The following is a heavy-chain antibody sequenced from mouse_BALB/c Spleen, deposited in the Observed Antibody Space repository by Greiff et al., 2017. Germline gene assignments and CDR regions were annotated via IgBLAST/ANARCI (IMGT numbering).Heavy chain of an antibody. CDR1: GYSFTSYY. J-gene: IGHJ2*01. CDR2: IDPFNGGT. V-gene: IGHV1S135*01. D-gene: IGHD1-1*01. CDR3: ARDYGSSYYFDY. Sequence: VQLKESGPELMKPGASVKISCKASGYSFTSYYMHWVKQSHGKSLEWIGYIDPFNGGTSYNQKFKGKATLTVDKSSSTAYMHLSSLTSEDSAVYYCARDYGSSYYFDYWGQGTTLTVSS.